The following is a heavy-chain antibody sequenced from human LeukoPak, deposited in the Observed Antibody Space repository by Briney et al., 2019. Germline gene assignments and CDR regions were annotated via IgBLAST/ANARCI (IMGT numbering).Heavy chain of an antibody. CDR3: ARGTRYSGYDREFDY. J-gene: IGHJ4*02. D-gene: IGHD5-12*01. V-gene: IGHV3-21*01. Sequence: GGSLRLSCAASGFTFSSYSMNWVRQAPGKGLEWVSSISSSSSYIYYADSVKGRFTISRGNAKNSLYLQMNSLRAEDTAVYYCARGTRYSGYDREFDYWGQGTLVTVSS. CDR1: GFTFSSYS. CDR2: ISSSSSYI.